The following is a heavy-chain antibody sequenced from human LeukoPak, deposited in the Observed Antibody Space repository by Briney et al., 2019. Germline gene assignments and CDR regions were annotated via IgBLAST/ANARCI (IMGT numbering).Heavy chain of an antibody. CDR1: GFTFSNYG. CDR2: VYYDGGNK. D-gene: IGHD3-10*01. CDR3: ARDLWFGEIGP. Sequence: GGSLRLSCAASGFTFSNYGMHWVRQAPGKGLEWVAFVYYDGGNKFYAASVKGRFTISRDNSRNSLYIQMNSLRAEDTAVYYCARDLWFGEIGPWGQGTLVTVSS. J-gene: IGHJ5*02. V-gene: IGHV3-30*19.